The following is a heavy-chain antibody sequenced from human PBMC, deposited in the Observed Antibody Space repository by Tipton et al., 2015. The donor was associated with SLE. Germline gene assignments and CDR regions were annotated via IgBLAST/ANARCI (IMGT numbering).Heavy chain of an antibody. CDR3: ARDGGDSSSWFDAFDI. CDR2: IYTSGST. CDR1: GGSISSGSYY. Sequence: TLSLTCTVSGGSISSGSYYWSWIRQPAGKGLEWIGHIYTSGSTNYNPSLKSRVTISVDTSKNQFSLKLSSVTAADTAVYYCARDGGDSSSWFDAFDIWGQGTMVTVSS. V-gene: IGHV4-61*09. J-gene: IGHJ3*02. D-gene: IGHD6-13*01.